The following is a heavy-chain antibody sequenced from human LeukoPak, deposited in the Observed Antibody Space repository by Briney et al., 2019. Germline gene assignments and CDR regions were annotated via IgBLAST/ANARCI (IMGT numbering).Heavy chain of an antibody. CDR3: ARRESWELLTY. CDR1: GFTFSSYG. CDR2: ILSDGSKE. D-gene: IGHD1-26*01. J-gene: IGHJ4*02. V-gene: IGHV3-33*01. Sequence: GGSLRLSCAASGFTFSSYGMHWVRQAPGKGLEWVAVILSDGSKEFYTDSVKGRFTISRDNSKNTLYLQMNSLRAEDTAVYYCARRESWELLTYWGQGTLVTVSS.